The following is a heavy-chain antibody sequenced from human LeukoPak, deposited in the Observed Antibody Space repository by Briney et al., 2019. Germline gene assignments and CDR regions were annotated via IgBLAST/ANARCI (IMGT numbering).Heavy chain of an antibody. Sequence: PGGSLGLSCAASGFTFSSYAMSWVRQAPGKGLDWVSSINGGGGSTYYADSVKGRFTISRDNSKNTLYLQMNSLRAEDTAVYYCAKMPRAPFIAVAGLADYWGQGTLVTVSS. CDR2: INGGGGST. CDR3: AKMPRAPFIAVAGLADY. CDR1: GFTFSSYA. D-gene: IGHD6-19*01. J-gene: IGHJ4*02. V-gene: IGHV3-23*01.